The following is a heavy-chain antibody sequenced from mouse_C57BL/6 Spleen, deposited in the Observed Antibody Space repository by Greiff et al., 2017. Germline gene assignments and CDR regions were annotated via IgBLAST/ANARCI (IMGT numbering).Heavy chain of an antibody. CDR1: GYAFSSSW. D-gene: IGHD1-1*01. CDR3: ASYGFDV. CDR2: ISPGDGDT. V-gene: IGHV1-82*01. J-gene: IGHJ1*03. Sequence: QVQLQQSGPELVKPGASVKISCKASGYAFSSSWMNWVKQRPGKGLEWIGRISPGDGDTNYNGKFKGKATLTADKSSSTAYMQLSSLTSEDSAVYFCASYGFDVWGTGTTVTVSS.